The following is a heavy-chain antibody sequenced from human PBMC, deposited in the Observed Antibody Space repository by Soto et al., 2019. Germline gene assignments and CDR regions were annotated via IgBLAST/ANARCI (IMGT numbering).Heavy chain of an antibody. CDR1: GGTFSSYA. CDR2: IIPIYGPT. D-gene: IGHD4-17*01. J-gene: IGHJ4*02. Sequence: QVQLVQSGAEEKKSGSSVKVSCKASGGTFSSYAISWVRQAPGQGLEWMGGIIPIYGPTNYAQKFRGRVTTTADESTSTAYMGLSSLRSEDTAVYYCASGVFSDYGPYYFDYWGQGTLVTVSS. V-gene: IGHV1-69*01. CDR3: ASGVFSDYGPYYFDY.